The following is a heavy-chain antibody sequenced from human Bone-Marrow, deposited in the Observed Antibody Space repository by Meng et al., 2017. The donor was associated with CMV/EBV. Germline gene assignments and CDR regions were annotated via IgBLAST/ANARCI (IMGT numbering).Heavy chain of an antibody. Sequence: GESLKISCAASGFTFSSYSMNWVRQAPGKGLEWVSSISSSSSYICYADSVKGRFTISRDNAKNSLYLQMNSLRAEDTAVYYCAREVVPAAIWPSYGMDVWGQGTTVTVSS. CDR1: GFTFSSYS. CDR3: AREVVPAAIWPSYGMDV. D-gene: IGHD2-2*01. V-gene: IGHV3-21*01. J-gene: IGHJ6*02. CDR2: ISSSSSYI.